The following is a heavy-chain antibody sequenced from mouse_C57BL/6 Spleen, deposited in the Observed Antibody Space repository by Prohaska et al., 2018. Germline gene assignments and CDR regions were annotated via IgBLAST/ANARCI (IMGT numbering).Heavy chain of an antibody. J-gene: IGHJ1*03. V-gene: IGHV1-81*01. CDR3: ARGVYYDYVDWYFDV. CDR2: IYPRSGNT. D-gene: IGHD2-4*01. Sequence: RTGQGLEWIGEIYPRSGNTYYNEKFKGKATLTADKSSSTAYMELRSLTSEDSAVYFCARGVYYDYVDWYFDVWGTGTTVTVSS.